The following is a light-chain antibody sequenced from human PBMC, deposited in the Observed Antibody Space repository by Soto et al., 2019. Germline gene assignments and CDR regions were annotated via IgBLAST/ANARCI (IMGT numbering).Light chain of an antibody. CDR2: AAT. V-gene: IGKV1-39*01. CDR1: QSINNY. Sequence: DIQMTQSPSSLSASLGDRVTITCRASQSINNYLNWYQQEEGKAPKLLIYAATSLQSGVPSRFSGSGFGTEFTLTISSLQPGDFSTYYCQQSYNSPYTFGLRTKLEIK. J-gene: IGKJ2*01. CDR3: QQSYNSPYT.